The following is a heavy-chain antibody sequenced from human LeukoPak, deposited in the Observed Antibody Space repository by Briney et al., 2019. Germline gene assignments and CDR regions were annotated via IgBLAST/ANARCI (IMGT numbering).Heavy chain of an antibody. D-gene: IGHD1-1*01. CDR2: IYYSGST. J-gene: IGHJ4*02. CDR3: ARGNWYFDY. CDR1: GGSISSSSYY. Sequence: SETLSLTCTASGGSISSSSYYWGWIRQPPGKGLEWIGSIYYSGSTYYNPSLKSRVTISVDTSKNQFSLKLSSVTAADTAVYYCARGNWYFDYWGQGTLVTVSS. V-gene: IGHV4-39*01.